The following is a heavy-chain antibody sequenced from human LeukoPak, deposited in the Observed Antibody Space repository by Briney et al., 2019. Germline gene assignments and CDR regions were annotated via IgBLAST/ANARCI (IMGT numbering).Heavy chain of an antibody. CDR3: ARAVWLYSSSFDY. CDR2: IYTSGST. J-gene: IGHJ4*02. Sequence: MASETLSLTCTVSGGSISSGSYYWSWIRQPAGKGLEWIGRIYTSGSTNYNPSLKSRVTISVDTSKNQFSLKLSSVTAADTAVYYCARAVWLYSSSFDYWGQGTLVTVSS. D-gene: IGHD6-6*01. CDR1: GGSISSGSYY. V-gene: IGHV4-61*02.